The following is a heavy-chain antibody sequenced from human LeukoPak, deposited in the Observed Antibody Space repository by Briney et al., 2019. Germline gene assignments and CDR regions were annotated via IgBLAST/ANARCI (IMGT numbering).Heavy chain of an antibody. D-gene: IGHD3-9*01. CDR1: GYTFTSYD. CDR2: ISAYNGNT. J-gene: IGHJ5*02. Sequence: EASVKVSCKASGYTFTSYDISWVRQAPGQGLEWMGWISAYNGNTNYAQKLQGRVTMTTDTSTSTAYMELRSLRSDDTAVYYCAREGVSTILTGFWFDPWGQGTLVTVSS. CDR3: AREGVSTILTGFWFDP. V-gene: IGHV1-18*01.